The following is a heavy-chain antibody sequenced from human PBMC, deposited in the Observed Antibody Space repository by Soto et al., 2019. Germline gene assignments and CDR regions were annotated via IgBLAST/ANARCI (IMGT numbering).Heavy chain of an antibody. CDR2: ISGSGGTT. Sequence: GGSLRLSCAASGFTFSKYALSWVRQAPGKGLEWVSAISGSGGTTHYADSVKGRVTISRDNSKDTVFLQMNSLRAEDTAVYSCARYYYDRSGSPLAFDYWGQGTLVTVSS. D-gene: IGHD3-22*01. CDR1: GFTFSKYA. J-gene: IGHJ4*02. CDR3: ARYYYDRSGSPLAFDY. V-gene: IGHV3-23*01.